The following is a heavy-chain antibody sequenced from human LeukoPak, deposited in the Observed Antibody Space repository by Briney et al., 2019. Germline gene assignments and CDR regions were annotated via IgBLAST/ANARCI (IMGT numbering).Heavy chain of an antibody. CDR2: INPSGGST. D-gene: IGHD3-10*01. CDR3: AREYNMVRGVIKGSDAFDI. V-gene: IGHV1-46*01. Sequence: ASVKVSCKASGYTFTSYYMHWVRQAPGQGLEWMGIINPSGGSTSYAQKFQGRVTMTRDTSTSTVYMELSGLRSEDTAVYYCAREYNMVRGVIKGSDAFDIWGQGTMVTVSS. CDR1: GYTFTSYY. J-gene: IGHJ3*02.